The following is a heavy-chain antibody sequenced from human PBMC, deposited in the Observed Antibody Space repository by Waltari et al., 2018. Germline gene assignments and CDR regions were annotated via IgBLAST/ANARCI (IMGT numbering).Heavy chain of an antibody. CDR1: GYTFTGNY. J-gene: IGHJ4*02. Sequence: QVQLVQSGAEVKRPGASVKVHCKASGYTFTGNYIHWVRQAPGQGLEWMGWIHPNSGATDYAQKFQGRVTMTLDTSITTVYMEVGWLGSEDTAIYYCARAWFNSGFDYWGQG. CDR2: IHPNSGAT. D-gene: IGHD1-26*01. V-gene: IGHV1-2*02. CDR3: ARAWFNSGFDY.